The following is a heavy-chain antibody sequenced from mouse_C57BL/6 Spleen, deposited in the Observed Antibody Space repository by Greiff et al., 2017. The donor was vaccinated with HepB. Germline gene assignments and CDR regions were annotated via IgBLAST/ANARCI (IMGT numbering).Heavy chain of an antibody. D-gene: IGHD2-3*01. Sequence: QVQLKESGPGLVAPSQSLSITCTVSGFSLTSYGVDWVRQPPGQGLEWLGVIWGGGSTNYNSALMSRLSISKDNSKSQVSLKMNSLQTDDTAMYYGAKHADGYYGYFDVWGTGTTVTVSS. CDR2: IWGGGST. J-gene: IGHJ1*03. V-gene: IGHV2-9*01. CDR3: AKHADGYYGYFDV. CDR1: GFSLTSYG.